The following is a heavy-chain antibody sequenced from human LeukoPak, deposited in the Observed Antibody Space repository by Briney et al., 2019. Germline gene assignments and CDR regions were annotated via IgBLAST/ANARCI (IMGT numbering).Heavy chain of an antibody. CDR1: GGSISSYY. J-gene: IGHJ5*02. CDR2: IFYSGST. V-gene: IGHV4-59*08. CDR3: ARHRLALAVAVNNWFDP. D-gene: IGHD6-19*01. Sequence: PSETLSLTCTVSGGSISSYYWSWIRQPPGKGLEWIGYIFYSGSTNYNPSLKSRVTISVDTSKNQFSLKLSSVTAADTAVYYCARHRLALAVAVNNWFDPWGQGTLVTVSS.